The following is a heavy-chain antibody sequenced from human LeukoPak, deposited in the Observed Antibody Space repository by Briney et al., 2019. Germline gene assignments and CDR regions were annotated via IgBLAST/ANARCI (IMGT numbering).Heavy chain of an antibody. V-gene: IGHV3-7*01. J-gene: IGHJ2*01. Sequence: GGSLRLSRADSGFTFSSFAMSWVRQAPGKGLEWVANIKQDGSEKYYVDSVKGRFTISRDNAKNSLYLQMNSLRAEDTAVYYCARDCPSIAARPTDWYFDLWGRGTLVTVSS. CDR1: GFTFSSFA. CDR2: IKQDGSEK. D-gene: IGHD6-6*01. CDR3: ARDCPSIAARPTDWYFDL.